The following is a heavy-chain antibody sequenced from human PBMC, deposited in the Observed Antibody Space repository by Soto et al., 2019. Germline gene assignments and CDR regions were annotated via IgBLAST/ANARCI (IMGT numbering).Heavy chain of an antibody. D-gene: IGHD3-22*01. V-gene: IGHV3-7*03. CDR3: ARGDYYDTSGPFLDVFDI. CDR2: IKQDGSQK. CDR1: GFTFSSYW. Sequence: PGGSLRLSCVASGFTFSSYWMSWVRQAPGKGLEWVANIKQDGSQKWYVDSVKGRFTISRDNAKNSLYLQMNSLRVDDTAVYYCARGDYYDTSGPFLDVFDIWGHGTMVTVSS. J-gene: IGHJ3*02.